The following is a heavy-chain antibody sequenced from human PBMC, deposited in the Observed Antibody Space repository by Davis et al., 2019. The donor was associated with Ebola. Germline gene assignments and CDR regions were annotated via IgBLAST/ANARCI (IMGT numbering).Heavy chain of an antibody. Sequence: AASVKVSCKASGYTFGTSGITYGIAWVRQAPGQGLEWLGWISLYNGNTNYAQKLQGRGKMTTETSTSTAYLELRSLRSDDTAVYYCARGLLGFDSRDYVSQFDYWGQGALVTVSS. D-gene: IGHD3-16*01. V-gene: IGHV1-18*01. J-gene: IGHJ4*02. CDR2: ISLYNGNT. CDR3: ARGLLGFDSRDYVSQFDY. CDR1: GYTFGTSG.